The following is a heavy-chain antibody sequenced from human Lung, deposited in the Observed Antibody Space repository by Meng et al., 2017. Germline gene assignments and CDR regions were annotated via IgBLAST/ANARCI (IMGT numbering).Heavy chain of an antibody. Sequence: EVQLVGSGGGLVKPGGSLRLSCAASGFTFSDYYMSWIRQAPGKGLEWVSRINTDGTTTTYADSVKGRFTISRDNAKNTLYLQMNSLRGEDTAVYYCARDVAGRGGYWGQGTLVTVSS. CDR1: GFTFSDYY. V-gene: IGHV3-74*01. J-gene: IGHJ4*02. CDR3: ARDVAGRGGY. D-gene: IGHD1-26*01. CDR2: INTDGTTT.